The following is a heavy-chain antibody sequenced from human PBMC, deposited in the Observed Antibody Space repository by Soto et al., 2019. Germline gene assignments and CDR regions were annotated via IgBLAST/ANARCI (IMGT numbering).Heavy chain of an antibody. J-gene: IGHJ6*03. Sequence: EVQLLESGGGLVQPGGSLRLSCAASGFTFSSYALNWVRQAPGKGLEWVSVISGSGDNTYYAYSVKGRFTISRVNSQNTVYLQMNSLRAEDTAVYYCAKDLGTDYFWSAYYTCYYMDVWGKGTTVPVSS. CDR1: GFTFSSYA. V-gene: IGHV3-23*01. CDR2: ISGSGDNT. CDR3: AKDLGTDYFWSAYYTCYYMDV. D-gene: IGHD3-3*01.